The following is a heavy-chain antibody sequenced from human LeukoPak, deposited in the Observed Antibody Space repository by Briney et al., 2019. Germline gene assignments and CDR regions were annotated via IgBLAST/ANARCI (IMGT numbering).Heavy chain of an antibody. CDR3: AKSSPPPLRY. Sequence: GGSLRHSCAASGFTFSSYSMNWVRQAPGKGLEWVSYISSSSSTIYYADSVKGRFTISRDNAKNSLYLQMNSLRAEDTALYYCAKSSPPPLRYWGQGTLVTVSS. V-gene: IGHV3-48*01. CDR1: GFTFSSYS. CDR2: ISSSSSTI. J-gene: IGHJ4*02.